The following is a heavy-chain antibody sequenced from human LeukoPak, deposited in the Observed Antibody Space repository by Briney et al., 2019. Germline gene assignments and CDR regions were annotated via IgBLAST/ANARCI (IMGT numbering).Heavy chain of an antibody. V-gene: IGHV3-21*04. CDR1: GFTFSSYS. D-gene: IGHD3-22*01. Sequence: GGSLRLSCAASGFTFSSYSMNWVRQAPGKGLEWVSSISSSSSYIYYADSVKGRFTISRDNAKNSMYLQMNSLRAEDTAVYYCARGQYDRSPFLQHWGQGTLVTVSS. CDR2: ISSSSSYI. J-gene: IGHJ1*01. CDR3: ARGQYDRSPFLQH.